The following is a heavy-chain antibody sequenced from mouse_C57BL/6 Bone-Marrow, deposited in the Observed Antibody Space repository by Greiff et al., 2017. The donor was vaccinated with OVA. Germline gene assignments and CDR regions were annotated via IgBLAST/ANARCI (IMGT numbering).Heavy chain of an antibody. Sequence: QVQLQQPGAELVMPGASVKLSCKASGYTFTSYWMHWVKQRPGQGLEWIGEIDPSDSYTTYNQKFKGKSTLPVDKSSRTDNMQLSSLTSEESAVYYCARYTTVVGYFDYWGQGNTLTVSS. CDR1: GYTFTSYW. D-gene: IGHD1-1*01. J-gene: IGHJ2*01. CDR3: ARYTTVVGYFDY. CDR2: IDPSDSYT. V-gene: IGHV1-69*01.